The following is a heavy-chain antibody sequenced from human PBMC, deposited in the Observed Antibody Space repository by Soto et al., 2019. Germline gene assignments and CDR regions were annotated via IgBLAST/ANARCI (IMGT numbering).Heavy chain of an antibody. V-gene: IGHV1-2*02. CDR1: GYTFTGHY. J-gene: IGHJ4*02. CDR2: VNPNTGDT. Sequence: ASVKVSCKTSGYTFTGHYIHWVRQAPGQGLEWLGWVNPNTGDTDYALDFLGRVTMTRDTSVTTAYMELSGLKSDDSAIYYCARDNQVASIFEFWDQGTLVTVSS. D-gene: IGHD5-12*01. CDR3: ARDNQVASIFEF.